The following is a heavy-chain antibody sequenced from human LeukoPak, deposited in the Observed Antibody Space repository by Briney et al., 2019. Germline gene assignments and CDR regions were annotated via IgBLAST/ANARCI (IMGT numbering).Heavy chain of an antibody. Sequence: WGTLRLSCAASGVYFNTYWMSWVRQAPGRGLEWVADIKQDGSEKFYVDSLKGRFTISRDNSKNSLYLQMNSPRAEDTAVYYCARVKSQRPNSLLGAFDIWGQGTMVTVSS. J-gene: IGHJ3*02. CDR3: ARVKSQRPNSLLGAFDI. CDR1: GVYFNTYW. CDR2: IKQDGSEK. D-gene: IGHD4-23*01. V-gene: IGHV3-7*04.